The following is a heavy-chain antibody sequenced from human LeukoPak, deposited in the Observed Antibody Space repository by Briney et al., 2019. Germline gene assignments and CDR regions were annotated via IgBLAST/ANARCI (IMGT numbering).Heavy chain of an antibody. CDR2: IYSGGST. Sequence: GGSLRLPCAASGFTVSSNYMSWVRQAPGKGLEWVSVIYSGGSTYYADSVKGRFTISRDNSKNTLYLQMNSLRAEDTALYYCARDNYESSGYYSYNWFDPWGQGTLVTVSS. V-gene: IGHV3-53*01. D-gene: IGHD3-22*01. J-gene: IGHJ5*02. CDR3: ARDNYESSGYYSYNWFDP. CDR1: GFTVSSNY.